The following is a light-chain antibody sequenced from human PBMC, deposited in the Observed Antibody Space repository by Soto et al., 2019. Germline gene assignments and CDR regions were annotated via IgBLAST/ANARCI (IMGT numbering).Light chain of an antibody. CDR2: GDT. CDR1: SSNVGAGYG. Sequence: QPVRTQPPSVSGAPGQRFTISCTGSSSNVGAGYGVHWYQQLPGTAPKLLIYGDTNRPSGVPARFFGSKSGTSASLAITGLQAEDEADYYCQSYDNSLSGNVFGTGTKVTVL. CDR3: QSYDNSLSGNV. V-gene: IGLV1-40*01. J-gene: IGLJ1*01.